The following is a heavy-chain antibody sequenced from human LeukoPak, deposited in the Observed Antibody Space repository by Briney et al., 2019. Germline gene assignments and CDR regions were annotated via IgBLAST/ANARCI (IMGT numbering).Heavy chain of an antibody. Sequence: GGSLRLSCAASGFTFSNAWMSWVRQAPGKGLEWVGRIKSKTDGGTTDYAAPVKGRFTISRDDSKNTLYLQMNSLKTEDTAVYYCTTGWYSSGWYFDYWGRGTLVTVSS. J-gene: IGHJ4*02. V-gene: IGHV3-15*01. CDR3: TTGWYSSGWYFDY. D-gene: IGHD6-19*01. CDR1: GFTFSNAW. CDR2: IKSKTDGGTT.